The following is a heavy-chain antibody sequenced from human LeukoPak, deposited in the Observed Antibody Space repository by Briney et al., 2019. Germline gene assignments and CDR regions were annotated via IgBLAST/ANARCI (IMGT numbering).Heavy chain of an antibody. V-gene: IGHV4-31*03. CDR2: IYYSGST. Sequence: SETLSLTCTVYGGSISSAGYYWSWIRQHPGKGLEWIGYIYYSGSTYYNPSLKSRVTISVDTSKNQFSLKLSSVTAAVTAVYYCARDAGMTTVGYWGQGTLVTVSS. D-gene: IGHD4-23*01. J-gene: IGHJ4*02. CDR3: ARDAGMTTVGY. CDR1: GGSISSAGYY.